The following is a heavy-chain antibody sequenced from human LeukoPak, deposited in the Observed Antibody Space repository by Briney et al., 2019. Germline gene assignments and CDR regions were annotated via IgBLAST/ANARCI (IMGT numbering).Heavy chain of an antibody. J-gene: IGHJ4*02. CDR2: IGVAANT. V-gene: IGHV3-13*01. CDR1: GFTFSSFD. CDR3: GRQKTPHRNFDY. Sequence: GGSLRLSCAASGFTFSSFDMHWVRQATGKGLEWVSAIGVAANTFYSGSGKGRFTISRENAKTSLYLLMSSLRAEDTAVYYGGRQKTPHRNFDYWGQGTLVTVSS.